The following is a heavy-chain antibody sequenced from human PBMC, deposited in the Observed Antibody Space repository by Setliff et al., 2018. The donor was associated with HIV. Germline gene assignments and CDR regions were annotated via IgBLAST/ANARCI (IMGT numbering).Heavy chain of an antibody. CDR1: GFTFRSYE. CDR3: ARGEPSILIEPAAFFDY. J-gene: IGHJ4*02. V-gene: IGHV3-48*03. Sequence: RLSCAASGFTFRSYEMNWVRQAPGKGLEWVSYISRSGSTIHYADSVKGRFTISRDNAKNSLYLQMNSLRAEDTAVYYCARGEPSILIEPAAFFDYWGQGTLVTVSS. CDR2: ISRSGSTI. D-gene: IGHD2-2*01.